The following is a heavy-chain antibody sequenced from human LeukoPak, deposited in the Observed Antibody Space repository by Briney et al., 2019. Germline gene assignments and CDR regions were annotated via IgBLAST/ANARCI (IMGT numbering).Heavy chain of an antibody. D-gene: IGHD3-10*01. Sequence: ASVKVSCKASGYTFTSYGISWVRQAPGQGLEWMGWISAYNGNTNYAQKLQGRVTMTTDTSTSTAYMELRSLRSDDTAVYYCARSLAPRAASYYYGSGSYRTNFDYWGQGTLVNVSS. J-gene: IGHJ4*02. CDR1: GYTFTSYG. CDR2: ISAYNGNT. V-gene: IGHV1-18*01. CDR3: ARSLAPRAASYYYGSGSYRTNFDY.